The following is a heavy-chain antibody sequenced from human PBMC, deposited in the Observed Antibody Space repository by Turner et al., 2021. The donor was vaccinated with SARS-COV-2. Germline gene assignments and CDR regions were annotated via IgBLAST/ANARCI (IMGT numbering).Heavy chain of an antibody. CDR2: ISQDGRQK. Sequence: EVQLVESGGGLVQPGGSLRLSCASSGFTFTNHWIGWVRQAPGEGLEGVAIISQDGRQKNYVDSMRGRFTISRDNAKQSLYLQMNSLRADDTAVYYCARDSGYYRFDFWGQGTLVTVSS. J-gene: IGHJ4*02. V-gene: IGHV3-7*03. D-gene: IGHD3-22*01. CDR1: GFTFTNHW. CDR3: ARDSGYYRFDF.